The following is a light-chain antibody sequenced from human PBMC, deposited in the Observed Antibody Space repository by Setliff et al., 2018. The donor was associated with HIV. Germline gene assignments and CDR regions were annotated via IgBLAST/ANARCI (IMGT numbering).Light chain of an antibody. CDR1: SSDVGGYNF. Sequence: QSALAQPASVSGSPGQSVTISCTGTSSDVGGYNFVSWYQQHPGKTPELLIYDVTNRPSGVSDRFSGSKSGNTASLTISGLQPEDEADYYCSSYTRTRALLFGGGT. J-gene: IGLJ2*01. V-gene: IGLV2-14*03. CDR3: SSYTRTRALL. CDR2: DVT.